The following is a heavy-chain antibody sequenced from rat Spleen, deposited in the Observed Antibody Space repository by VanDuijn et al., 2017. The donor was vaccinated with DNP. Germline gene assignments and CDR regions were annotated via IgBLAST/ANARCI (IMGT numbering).Heavy chain of an antibody. CDR3: ARWGDYFDY. V-gene: IGHV3-1*01. Sequence: EVQLQESGLGLVKPSQSLSLTCSVTGYSITSNYWGWIRQFPGNKMEYIGHISYSGRTNYNPSLKRRISISRDTSKNQFFLQLNSVTTEDTATYYCARWGDYFDYWGQGVMVTVSS. J-gene: IGHJ2*01. CDR1: GYSITSNY. CDR2: ISYSGRT.